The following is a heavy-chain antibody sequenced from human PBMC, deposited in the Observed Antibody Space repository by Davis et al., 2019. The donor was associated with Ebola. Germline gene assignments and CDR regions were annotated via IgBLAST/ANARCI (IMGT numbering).Heavy chain of an antibody. V-gene: IGHV3-48*02. CDR3: ARFSAKLILLQYYFDY. D-gene: IGHD2-15*01. CDR2: ISSSSSTI. J-gene: IGHJ4*02. Sequence: PGGSLRLSCAASGLTFSSYSMNWVRQAPGKGLEWVSYISSSSSTIYYADSVKGRFTISRDNAKNSLYLQMNSLRDEDTAVYYCARFSAKLILLQYYFDYWGQGTLVTVSS. CDR1: GLTFSSYS.